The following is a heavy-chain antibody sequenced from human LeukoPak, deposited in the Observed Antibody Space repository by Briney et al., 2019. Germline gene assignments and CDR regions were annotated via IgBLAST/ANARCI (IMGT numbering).Heavy chain of an antibody. CDR3: ARDQSRYYGSGSYSPWNY. D-gene: IGHD3-10*01. J-gene: IGHJ4*02. CDR2: ISAYIGNT. Sequence: ASVKVSCKASGYTFTSYGISWVRQAPGQGLEWMGWISAYIGNTNYAQKLQGRVTMTTDTSTSTAYMELRSLRSDDTAVYYCARDQSRYYGSGSYSPWNYWGQGTLVTVSS. V-gene: IGHV1-18*04. CDR1: GYTFTSYG.